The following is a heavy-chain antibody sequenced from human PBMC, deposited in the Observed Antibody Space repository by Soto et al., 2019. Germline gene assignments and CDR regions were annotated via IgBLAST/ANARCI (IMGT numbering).Heavy chain of an antibody. D-gene: IGHD3-16*01. CDR1: GFTFSSYA. J-gene: IGHJ4*02. CDR2: ISGSGGST. V-gene: IGHV3-23*01. CDR3: AKDLDLGGPFLVLDY. Sequence: GGSLRLSCAASGFTFSSYAMSWVRQAPGKGLEWVSAISGSGGSTYYADSVKGRFTISRDKSKNTLYLQMNSLRAEDTAVYYCAKDLDLGGPFLVLDYWGQGTLVTVSS.